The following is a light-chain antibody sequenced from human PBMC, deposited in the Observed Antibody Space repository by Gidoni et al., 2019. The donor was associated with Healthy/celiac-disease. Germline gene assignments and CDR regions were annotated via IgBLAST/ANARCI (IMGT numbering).Light chain of an antibody. V-gene: IGLV2-14*01. Sequence: SALTQPASASGSPGRSITLSCTGTSSDVGGYNYFSWYQQPPGKAPKLMIYDVSNRPSGVSNRFSGSKSGNTASLTISGLQAEDEADYYCSSYTSSSTPVVFGGGTKLTVL. CDR2: DVS. CDR1: SSDVGGYNY. CDR3: SSYTSSSTPVV. J-gene: IGLJ2*01.